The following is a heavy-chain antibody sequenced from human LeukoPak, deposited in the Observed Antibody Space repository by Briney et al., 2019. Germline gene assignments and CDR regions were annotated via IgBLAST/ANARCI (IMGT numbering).Heavy chain of an antibody. V-gene: IGHV1-69*13. CDR3: ARVGPAIYGSRTYINYDYYYMDV. J-gene: IGHJ6*03. D-gene: IGHD3-10*01. CDR2: IFPISGTT. CDR1: GGTFGSYG. Sequence: PMASVKVSCKASGGTFGSYGISWLRQAPGQGLEWMGGIFPISGTTNYAQKFQGRVTMTADESTSTAYMELSSLRSEDTAVYYCARVGPAIYGSRTYINYDYYYMDVWGEGTTV.